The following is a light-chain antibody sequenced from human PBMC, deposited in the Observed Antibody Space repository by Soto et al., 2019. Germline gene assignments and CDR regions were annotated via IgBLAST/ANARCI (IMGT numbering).Light chain of an antibody. CDR1: QSLNSNS. Sequence: EIVLTQSPGTLSVSPGERATLSCRASQSLNSNSLAWYQQKPGQAPRLLIYNAYNRASGIPDRFSGSGSGTDFTLTISRLEPEDFVVYFCQQRSNWPLTFGPGTKVEIK. J-gene: IGKJ3*01. CDR2: NAY. V-gene: IGKV3D-20*02. CDR3: QQRSNWPLT.